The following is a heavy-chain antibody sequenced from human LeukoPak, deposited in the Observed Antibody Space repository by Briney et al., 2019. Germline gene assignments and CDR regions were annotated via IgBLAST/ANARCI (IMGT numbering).Heavy chain of an antibody. CDR2: IRSKANSYAT. CDR1: GFTFSGSA. D-gene: IGHD1-20*01. J-gene: IGHJ3*02. Sequence: RGSLRLSCAASGFTFSGSAMHWVRQASGKGLEWVGRIRSKANSYATAYAASVKGRFTISRDDSKNTAYLQMNSLKTEDTAVYYCTRPHKGYNWNDARAFDIWGQGTMVTVSS. CDR3: TRPHKGYNWNDARAFDI. V-gene: IGHV3-73*01.